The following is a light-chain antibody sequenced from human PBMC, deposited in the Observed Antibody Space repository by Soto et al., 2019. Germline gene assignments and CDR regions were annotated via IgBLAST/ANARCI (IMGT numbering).Light chain of an antibody. CDR1: QTINNN. V-gene: IGKV3-15*01. CDR3: QQYDKWPWT. CDR2: GAS. J-gene: IGKJ1*01. Sequence: DIVMTQSPATLSMSPGERATLSCRASQTINNNLAWNQQKPGQAPRLLIYGASTRATGIPDRFSGSGSGTEFTLTISSLQSEDFAVYYCQQYDKWPWTCGQGTKVEIQ.